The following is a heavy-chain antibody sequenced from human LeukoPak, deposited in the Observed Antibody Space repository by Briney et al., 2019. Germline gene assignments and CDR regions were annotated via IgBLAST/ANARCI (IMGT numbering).Heavy chain of an antibody. CDR1: GFTFSSYA. J-gene: IGHJ4*02. V-gene: IGHV3-23*01. D-gene: IGHD5-24*01. CDR3: ARDLAGSWLQLDY. CDR2: ISGSGGST. Sequence: GGSLRLSCAASGFTFSSYAMSWVRQAPGKGLEWVSAISGSGGSTYYADSVKGRFTISRDNSKNTLYLQMNSLRAEDTAVYYCARDLAGSWLQLDYWGQGTLVTVSS.